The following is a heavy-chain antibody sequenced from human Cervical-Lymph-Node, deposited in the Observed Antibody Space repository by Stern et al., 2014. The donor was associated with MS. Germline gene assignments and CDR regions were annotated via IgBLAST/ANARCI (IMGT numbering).Heavy chain of an antibody. CDR2: IYPGDSTT. D-gene: IGHD6-13*01. V-gene: IGHV5-51*01. J-gene: IGHJ6*02. CDR3: ARHRQQTLYGMDV. CDR1: GYSFTNYW. Sequence: MQLVQSGAEVKKPGESLKISCKGSGYSFTNYWIGWVRQIPGKGLEWMGVIYPGDSTTRYTPSFQGRVTISAAKAISTPYLEWSSLKASDTAMYYCARHRQQTLYGMDVWGQGTTVTVSS.